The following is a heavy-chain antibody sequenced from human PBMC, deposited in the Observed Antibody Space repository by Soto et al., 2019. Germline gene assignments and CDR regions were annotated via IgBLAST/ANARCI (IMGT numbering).Heavy chain of an antibody. V-gene: IGHV3-74*01. Sequence: GGSLRLSCAASGFAFSSEWMHWVRQAPGKGLVWVSRIDPYDTGITYADSVKGRFTISRDNAKNTLYLEMSSLRGEDTAVYYCAKDQSSLFRSGSGMDVWGQGTTVTVSS. D-gene: IGHD3-3*01. J-gene: IGHJ6*02. CDR2: IDPYDTGI. CDR3: AKDQSSLFRSGSGMDV. CDR1: GFAFSSEW.